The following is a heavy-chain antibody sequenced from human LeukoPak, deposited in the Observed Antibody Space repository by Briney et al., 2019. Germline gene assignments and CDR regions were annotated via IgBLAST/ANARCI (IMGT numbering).Heavy chain of an antibody. V-gene: IGHV3-15*01. CDR3: TTGEGYYGSGSYYRDY. CDR1: GFTFSNAW. D-gene: IGHD3-10*01. J-gene: IGHJ4*02. CDR2: IKSKTDGGTT. Sequence: GGSLRLSCAASGFTFSNAWMSWVRQAPGKGLEWVGRIKSKTDGGTTDYAAPVKGRFTISRDDSKNTLYLQMNSLKTEDTAVYYCTTGEGYYGSGSYYRDYWGQGTLVTVSS.